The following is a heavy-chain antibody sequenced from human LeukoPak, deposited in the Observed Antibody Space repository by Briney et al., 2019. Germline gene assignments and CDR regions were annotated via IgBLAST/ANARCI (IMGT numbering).Heavy chain of an antibody. J-gene: IGHJ4*02. CDR3: TAVPHDSAV. D-gene: IGHD3-22*01. CDR1: KFAFDNAW. Sequence: GGSLRLSCAASKFAFDNAWMSWFRQAPGKGLEWVGHIKSKTDGGTTDYAAPVQGRFTISRDDSKDRLYLQMNSLKTEDTAVYYCTAVPHDSAVWGQGTLVTVSS. CDR2: IKSKTDGGTT. V-gene: IGHV3-15*01.